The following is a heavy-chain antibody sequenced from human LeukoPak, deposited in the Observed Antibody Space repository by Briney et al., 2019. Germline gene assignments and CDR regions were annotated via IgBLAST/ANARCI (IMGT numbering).Heavy chain of an antibody. CDR3: ARWRRIENWFDP. CDR1: GGSFSGYY. J-gene: IGHJ5*02. CDR2: IYYSGST. D-gene: IGHD3-16*02. V-gene: IGHV4-39*01. Sequence: SETLSLTCAVYGGSFSGYYWGWIRQPPGKGLEWIGSIYYSGSTYYNPSLTSRVTISVDTSKNQFSLKLSSVTAADTAVYYCARWRRIENWFDPWGQGTLVTVSS.